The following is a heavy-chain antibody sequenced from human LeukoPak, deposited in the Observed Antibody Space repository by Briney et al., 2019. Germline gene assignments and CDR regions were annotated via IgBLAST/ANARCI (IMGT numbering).Heavy chain of an antibody. CDR1: GFTFSSYA. V-gene: IGHV3-23*01. D-gene: IGHD3-10*01. Sequence: GGSLRLSCAASGFTFSSYAMSWVRQAPKKGLEWVSVISASGGSTYYADSVKGRVTISRDNFKNTLYLQMNSLRVEDTAVYYCAKNYGSGSSVKYYYYMDVWGKGTTVTVSS. CDR2: ISASGGST. J-gene: IGHJ6*03. CDR3: AKNYGSGSSVKYYYYMDV.